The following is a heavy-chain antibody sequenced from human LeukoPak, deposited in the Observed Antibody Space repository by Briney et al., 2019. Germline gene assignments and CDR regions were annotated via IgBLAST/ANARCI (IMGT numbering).Heavy chain of an antibody. Sequence: KASETLSLTCTVSGGSISSYYWSWIRQPPGKGLEWIGYIYYSGSTNYNPSLKSRVTISVDTSKNQFSLKLSSVTAADTAVYYCARAAHDAFDIWGQGTMVTVSS. CDR3: ARAAHDAFDI. V-gene: IGHV4-59*01. CDR2: IYYSGST. CDR1: GGSISSYY. J-gene: IGHJ3*02.